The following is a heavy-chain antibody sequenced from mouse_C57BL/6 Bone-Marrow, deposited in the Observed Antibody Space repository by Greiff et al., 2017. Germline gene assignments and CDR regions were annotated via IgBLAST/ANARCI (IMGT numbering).Heavy chain of an antibody. Sequence: EVKLVESGGGLVKPGGSLKLSCAASGFTFSSYAMSWVRQTPEKRLEWVATISDGGSYTYYPDNVKGRFTISRDNAKNNLYLQMSHLKSEDTAMYYCARDLDYYGSSLMDYWGQGTSVTVSS. V-gene: IGHV5-4*01. CDR2: ISDGGSYT. D-gene: IGHD1-1*01. CDR3: ARDLDYYGSSLMDY. CDR1: GFTFSSYA. J-gene: IGHJ4*01.